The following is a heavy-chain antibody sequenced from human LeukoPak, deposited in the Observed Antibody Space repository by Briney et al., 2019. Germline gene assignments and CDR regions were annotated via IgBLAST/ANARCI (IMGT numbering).Heavy chain of an antibody. V-gene: IGHV3-21*01. D-gene: IGHD5-12*01. CDR2: ISTSSSYI. J-gene: IGHJ4*02. Sequence: WGSLRLSCATSGFTFSRYSMNGVGQAPGKGLEWVSSISTSSSYIYYADSVKGRFTISRDNAKNSLYLQMNSLRAEDTAVYYCARDYREYSGYNEGSFDYWGQGILVTVSS. CDR3: ARDYREYSGYNEGSFDY. CDR1: GFTFSRYS.